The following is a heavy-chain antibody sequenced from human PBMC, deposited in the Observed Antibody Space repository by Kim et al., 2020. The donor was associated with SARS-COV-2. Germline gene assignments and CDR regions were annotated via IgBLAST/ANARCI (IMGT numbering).Heavy chain of an antibody. CDR1: GGSISSYY. CDR3: ERATYYYGSGSFSRYSYYFDY. J-gene: IGHJ4*02. D-gene: IGHD3-10*01. V-gene: IGHV4-59*13. Sequence: SETLSLTCTVSGGSISSYYWNWIRQPPGKGLEWIGYIYYSGSTNYNPSLKSRVTITVDTSKNQFSLKLISITAADTAVYYCERATYYYGSGSFSRYSYYFDYWGQGTLVTVSS. CDR2: IYYSGST.